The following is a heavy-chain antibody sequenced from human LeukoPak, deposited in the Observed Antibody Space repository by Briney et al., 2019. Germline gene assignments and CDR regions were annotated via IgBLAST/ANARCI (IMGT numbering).Heavy chain of an antibody. CDR2: ISSSSRYI. D-gene: IGHD3-22*01. J-gene: IGHJ4*02. CDR3: ARGVDYYDSSGYYYFDY. V-gene: IGHV3-21*01. CDR1: GFTFSSYR. Sequence: GGSLRLSCAASGFTFSSYRMNWVRQAPGKGLEWVSSISSSSRYIYYADSVKGRFTIPGDHTKNPLYLQMNSLRAEDTAVYYCARGVDYYDSSGYYYFDYWGQGTLVTVSS.